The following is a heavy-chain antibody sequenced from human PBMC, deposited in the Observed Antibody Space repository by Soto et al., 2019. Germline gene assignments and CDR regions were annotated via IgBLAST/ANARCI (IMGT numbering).Heavy chain of an antibody. CDR2: INPSGGST. J-gene: IGHJ3*02. CDR3: AREVTWNDAFDI. D-gene: IGHD1-1*01. Sequence: GASVKVSCKASGYTFTSYGMRWVRQAPGQGLEWMGIINPSGGSTSYAQKFQGRVTMTRDTSTSTVYMELSSLRSEDTAVYYCAREVTWNDAFDIWGQGTMVTVSS. V-gene: IGHV1-46*01. CDR1: GYTFTSYG.